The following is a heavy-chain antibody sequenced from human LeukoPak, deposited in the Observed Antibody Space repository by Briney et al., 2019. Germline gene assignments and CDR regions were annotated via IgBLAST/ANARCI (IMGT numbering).Heavy chain of an antibody. CDR1: GFTFDDYG. J-gene: IGHJ4*02. CDR2: ISYDGSNK. Sequence: PGGSLRLSCAASGFTFDDYGMSWVRQAPGKGLEWVAVISYDGSNKYYADSVKGRFTISRDNSKNTLYLQMNSLRAEDTAVYYCAKSGYHGSSGYNWGQGTLVTVSS. CDR3: AKSGYHGSSGYN. D-gene: IGHD3-22*01. V-gene: IGHV3-30*18.